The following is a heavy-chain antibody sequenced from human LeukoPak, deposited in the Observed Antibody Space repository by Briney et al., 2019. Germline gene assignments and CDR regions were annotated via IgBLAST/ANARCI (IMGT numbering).Heavy chain of an antibody. Sequence: SETLSLTCTVSGASISGHYLTWLRQPPGKGLEWIGYISHIGSTNYNPSLKSRVTISVDTSKNQFSLKLTSVTAADTAVYYCARGNIVVVPAAIRPLAFDIWGQGTMVTVSS. V-gene: IGHV4-59*11. CDR2: ISHIGST. CDR1: GASISGHY. J-gene: IGHJ3*02. D-gene: IGHD2-2*02. CDR3: ARGNIVVVPAAIRPLAFDI.